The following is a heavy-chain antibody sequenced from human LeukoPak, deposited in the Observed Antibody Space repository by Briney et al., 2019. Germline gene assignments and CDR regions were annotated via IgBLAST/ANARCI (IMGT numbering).Heavy chain of an antibody. J-gene: IGHJ3*02. CDR1: GYTFTSYD. CDR3: ARVTGAYYDILTGYYMPYFDAFDI. Sequence: ASVKVSCKASGYTFTSYDINWVRQATGQGLEWMGWMNPNSGNTGYAQKFQGRVTITRDTSISTAYMELSSLRSEDTAVYYCARVTGAYYDILTGYYMPYFDAFDIWGQGTMVTVSS. CDR2: MNPNSGNT. V-gene: IGHV1-8*03. D-gene: IGHD3-9*01.